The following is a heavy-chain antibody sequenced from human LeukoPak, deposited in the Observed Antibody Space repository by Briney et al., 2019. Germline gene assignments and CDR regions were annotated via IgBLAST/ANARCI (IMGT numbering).Heavy chain of an antibody. CDR2: INPNSGGT. CDR1: GYTFTGYY. J-gene: IGHJ6*03. D-gene: IGHD1-26*01. CDR3: ARDLYSGRYGDYYYYYMDV. V-gene: IGHV1-2*02. Sequence: ASVKVSCKASGYTFTGYYMHWVRQAPGQGLEWMGWINPNSGGTNYAQKFQGRVTMARDMSTSTVYMELSNLRSEDTAVYYCARDLYSGRYGDYYYYYMDVWGKGTTVTISS.